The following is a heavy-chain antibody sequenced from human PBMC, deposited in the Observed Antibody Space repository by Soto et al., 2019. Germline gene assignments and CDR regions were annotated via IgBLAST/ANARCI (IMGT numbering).Heavy chain of an antibody. CDR1: GFTFSSYG. V-gene: IGHV3-33*01. Sequence: VGSLSLSCAASGFTFSSYGMHWVRQAPGKGLEWVAVIWYDGSNKYYADSVKGRFTISRDNSKNTLYLQMNSLRAEDTAVYYCARDSEYSSSSSPDYWGQGTLVTVSS. D-gene: IGHD6-6*01. CDR3: ARDSEYSSSSSPDY. J-gene: IGHJ4*02. CDR2: IWYDGSNK.